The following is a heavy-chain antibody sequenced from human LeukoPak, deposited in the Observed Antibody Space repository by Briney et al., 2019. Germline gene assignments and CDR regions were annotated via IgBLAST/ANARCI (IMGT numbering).Heavy chain of an antibody. D-gene: IGHD3-22*01. Sequence: HPSETLSLTCTVSGYSISSGYYWGWIRQPPGKGLEWIGSIYHSGSTYYNPSLKSRVTISVDTSKNQFSLKLSSVTAADTAVYYCARAIRGRMIVVPVDTRFDPWGQGTLVTVSS. CDR2: IYHSGST. CDR3: ARAIRGRMIVVPVDTRFDP. J-gene: IGHJ5*02. V-gene: IGHV4-38-2*02. CDR1: GYSISSGYY.